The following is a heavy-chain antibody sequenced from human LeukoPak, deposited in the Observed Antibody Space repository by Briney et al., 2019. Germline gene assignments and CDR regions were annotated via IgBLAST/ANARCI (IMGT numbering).Heavy chain of an antibody. Sequence: ASVTVSCTASGYTFTSYGISWVRQAPGQGLEWMGGIIPIFGTANYAQKFQGRVTITADESTSTAYMELSSLRSEDTAVYYCASLNCSGGSCYSKSFDYWGQGTLVTVSS. D-gene: IGHD2-15*01. CDR3: ASLNCSGGSCYSKSFDY. CDR2: IIPIFGTA. J-gene: IGHJ4*02. CDR1: GYTFTSYG. V-gene: IGHV1-69*13.